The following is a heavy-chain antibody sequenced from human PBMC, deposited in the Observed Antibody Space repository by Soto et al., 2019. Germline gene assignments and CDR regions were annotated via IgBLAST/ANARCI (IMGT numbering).Heavy chain of an antibody. CDR3: ARSLLQGDF. J-gene: IGHJ4*02. CDR2: INPNGGST. CDR1: GYTFIHYY. Sequence: QVQLVQSGAEVKKPGASVKVSCKASGYTFIHYYIHWVRQAPGQGLEWMAIINPNGGSTNYAQKFQGGVTVTSDTSTSTASMELNSLGSDDTAVYFCARSLLQGDFWGQGTLVTVSS. V-gene: IGHV1-46*01. D-gene: IGHD2-21*01.